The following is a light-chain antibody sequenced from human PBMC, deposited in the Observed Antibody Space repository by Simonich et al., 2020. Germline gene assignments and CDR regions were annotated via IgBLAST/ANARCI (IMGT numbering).Light chain of an antibody. Sequence: DIVMTQSPDSLAVSLGERATINCKSSQSILYSSNNTNYLAWYQQKPGQPPKLLIYWAATRESGVPDRFSGSESVTDFTLTISSLQAEDVAVYYCQQYYSTPRTFGQGTKVEIK. CDR3: QQYYSTPRT. V-gene: IGKV4-1*01. CDR2: WAA. J-gene: IGKJ1*01. CDR1: QSILYSSNNTNY.